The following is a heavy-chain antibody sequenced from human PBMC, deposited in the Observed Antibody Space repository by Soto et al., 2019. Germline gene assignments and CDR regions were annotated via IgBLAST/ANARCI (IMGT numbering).Heavy chain of an antibody. D-gene: IGHD5-12*01. CDR1: GGSFSGYY. J-gene: IGHJ4*02. Sequence: QVQLQQWGAGLLKPSETLSLTCAVYGGSFSGYYWSWIRQPPGKGLEWIGEINHSGSTNYNPSLKSRVTISVDTPKNQFSLKRSSVTAADTAVYYCARGIWLRSSFDYWGQGTLVTVSS. CDR2: INHSGST. CDR3: ARGIWLRSSFDY. V-gene: IGHV4-34*01.